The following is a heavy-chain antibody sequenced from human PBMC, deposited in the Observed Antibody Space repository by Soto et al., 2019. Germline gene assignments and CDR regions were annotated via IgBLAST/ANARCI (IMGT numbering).Heavy chain of an antibody. V-gene: IGHV3-74*01. Sequence: PGGSLRLSCASSGFTFGSYWMHWVRQVPAKGLVWVSRMNSDGSSTNYADSVKGRFTISRDNAKNTLYLQMNSLRADDTAVYYCAIVNIETGTLLSHRGQGALVTVSS. CDR3: AIVNIETGTLLSH. J-gene: IGHJ4*02. CDR2: MNSDGSST. D-gene: IGHD1-7*01. CDR1: GFTFGSYW.